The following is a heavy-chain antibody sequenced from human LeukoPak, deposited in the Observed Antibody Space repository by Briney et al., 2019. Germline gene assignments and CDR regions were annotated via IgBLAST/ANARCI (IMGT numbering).Heavy chain of an antibody. D-gene: IGHD6-19*01. Sequence: QPGGSLRLSCAASGFTFSSYWMHWVRQAPGKGLVWVSRIDSDGSSTTYADSVRGRFTVSRDNAKNTLYLQMNSLRAEDTAVYYCARPPYSSGSFDLWGRGTLVTVSS. CDR2: IDSDGSST. CDR3: ARPPYSSGSFDL. J-gene: IGHJ2*01. CDR1: GFTFSSYW. V-gene: IGHV3-74*01.